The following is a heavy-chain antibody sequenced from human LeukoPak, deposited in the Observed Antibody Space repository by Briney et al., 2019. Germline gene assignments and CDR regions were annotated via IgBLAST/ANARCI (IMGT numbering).Heavy chain of an antibody. D-gene: IGHD6-19*01. CDR1: GGSISSYY. V-gene: IGHV4-59*01. J-gene: IGHJ4*02. CDR2: IYYSGST. Sequence: PSETLPLTCTVSGGSISSYYWSWIRQPPGKGLEWIGDIYYSGSTNYNPSLKSRVTISVDTSKNQFSLKLSSVTAADTAVYYCASPSEDSSGWESFDYWGQGTLVTVSS. CDR3: ASPSEDSSGWESFDY.